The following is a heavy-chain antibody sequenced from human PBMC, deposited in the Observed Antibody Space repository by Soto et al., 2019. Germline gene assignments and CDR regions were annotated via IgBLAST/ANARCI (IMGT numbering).Heavy chain of an antibody. CDR1: GFTFSSYG. CDR3: ARDISCSGGSFYDYYYYYGMDV. Sequence: QVQLVESGGGVVQPGRSLRLSCAASGFTFSSYGMHWVRQAPGKGLEWVAVIWYDGSNKYYADSVKGRFTISRDNSKNTLYLQMNSLRAEDTAVYYCARDISCSGGSFYDYYYYYGMDVWGQGTTLTVSS. V-gene: IGHV3-33*01. D-gene: IGHD2-15*01. CDR2: IWYDGSNK. J-gene: IGHJ6*02.